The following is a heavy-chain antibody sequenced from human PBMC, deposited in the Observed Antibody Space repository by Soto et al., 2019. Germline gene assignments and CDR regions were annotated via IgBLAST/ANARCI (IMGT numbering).Heavy chain of an antibody. J-gene: IGHJ6*02. CDR3: ARGFDDRGIVLVPSATPSYYGLDV. CDR1: GGTLSNNA. V-gene: IGHV1-69*06. CDR2: IIPLSATT. D-gene: IGHD2-2*01. Sequence: QVQLVQSGPEVKKPGSSVKVSCKASGGTLSNNAISWVRQAPGQGLEWMGGIIPLSATTNYAQKFQGRVTLTADRATTTAYIEMTSLTSEDTAVSYCARGFDDRGIVLVPSATPSYYGLDVWCQGTTVTVSS.